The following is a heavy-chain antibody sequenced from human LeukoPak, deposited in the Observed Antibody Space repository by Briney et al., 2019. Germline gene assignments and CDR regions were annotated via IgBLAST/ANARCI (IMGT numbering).Heavy chain of an antibody. CDR2: VSGDGSRK. Sequence: GGALRLSCAASGFTFSSYWMHWVRQTPGKGLVWVSRVSGDGSRKTYADFVRGRFTISRDNAKNTLYLQMNSLRVEDTAVYYCARGLAAAGPYYFDYWGQGTLVTVSS. V-gene: IGHV3-74*01. CDR1: GFTFSSYW. D-gene: IGHD6-13*01. CDR3: ARGLAAAGPYYFDY. J-gene: IGHJ4*02.